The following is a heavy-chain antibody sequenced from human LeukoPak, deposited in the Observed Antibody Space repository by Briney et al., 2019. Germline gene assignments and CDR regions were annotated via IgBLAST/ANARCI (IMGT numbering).Heavy chain of an antibody. J-gene: IGHJ4*02. CDR3: AKGGDYGDYDATPFDY. CDR2: ISDSGGST. CDR1: GFTFSNYA. D-gene: IGHD4-17*01. V-gene: IGHV3-23*01. Sequence: QSGGSLRLSCAASGFTFSNYAMSWVRQAPGKGLEWVSSISDSGGSTFYADSVKGRFTISRDNSKNTLYLQMNSLWAEDTAVYYCAKGGDYGDYDATPFDYWGQGTLVTVSS.